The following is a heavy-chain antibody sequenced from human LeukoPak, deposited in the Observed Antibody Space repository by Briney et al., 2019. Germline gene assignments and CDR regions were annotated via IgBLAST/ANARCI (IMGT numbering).Heavy chain of an antibody. D-gene: IGHD5-18*01. CDR1: GYTFTGYY. J-gene: IGHJ6*03. V-gene: IGHV1-2*02. Sequence: GASVKVSCKASGYTFTGYYMHWVRQAPGQGLEWMGWINPNSGGTNYEQKFQGRVTMTRDTSISTAYMELSRLRSDDTAVYYCAREGSDTAMVGKYYYYYMDVWGKGTTVTVSS. CDR3: AREGSDTAMVGKYYYYYMDV. CDR2: INPNSGGT.